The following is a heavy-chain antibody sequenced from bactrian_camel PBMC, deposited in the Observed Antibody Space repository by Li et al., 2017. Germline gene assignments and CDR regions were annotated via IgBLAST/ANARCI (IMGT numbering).Heavy chain of an antibody. V-gene: IGHV3S31*01. J-gene: IGHJ4*01. D-gene: IGHD4*01. CDR3: AAALSEYEGQTCPFYDY. CDR2: INSRGGSA. Sequence: VQLVESGGGLVQPGGSLRLSCAASGFTLSSYAMSWVRQAPGKGLEWVSAINSRGGSAYYADSVKGRFTISRDSTKNTLYLQMNSLKPGDTAMYYCAAALSEYEGQTCPFYDYWGQGTQVTVS. CDR1: GFTLSSYA.